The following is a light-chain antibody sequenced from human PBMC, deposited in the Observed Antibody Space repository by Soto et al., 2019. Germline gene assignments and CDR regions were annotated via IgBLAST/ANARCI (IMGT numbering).Light chain of an antibody. J-gene: IGKJ1*01. CDR2: AAS. V-gene: IGKV1-27*01. CDR1: EGISNY. Sequence: DIQMTQSPSSLSASIGDRVTITFRASEGISNYLAWFQQKPGKVPKLLIYAASTLQSGVPSRFSGSGSGTEFTLTISSLQPDDFAPYYCQQYNSYSRTFGQGTKVDI. CDR3: QQYNSYSRT.